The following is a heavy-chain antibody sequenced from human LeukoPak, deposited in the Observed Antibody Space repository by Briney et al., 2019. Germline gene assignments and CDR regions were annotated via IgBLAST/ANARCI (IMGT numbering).Heavy chain of an antibody. D-gene: IGHD2-2*01. J-gene: IGHJ4*02. Sequence: GESLKISCKGSGYSFTSYWIGWVRQMPGKGLEWMGIIYPGDSDTRYSPSFQGQVTISADKSISTAYLQRSSLKASDTAMYYCARQDRCSSTSCLPRYWGQGTLVTVSS. CDR1: GYSFTSYW. CDR2: IYPGDSDT. CDR3: ARQDRCSSTSCLPRY. V-gene: IGHV5-51*01.